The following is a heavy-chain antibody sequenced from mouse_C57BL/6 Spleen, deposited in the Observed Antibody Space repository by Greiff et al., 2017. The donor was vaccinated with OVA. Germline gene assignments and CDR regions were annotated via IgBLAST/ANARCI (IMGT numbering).Heavy chain of an antibody. CDR1: GFNIKDYY. Sequence: EVQLQQSGAELVRPGASVKLSCTASGFNIKDYYMHWVKQRPEQGLEWIGRIDPEDGDTEYAPKFQGKATMTADTSSNTAYLQRSSLTAEDTAVYYCTTDSSGTEFAYWGQGTLVTVSA. CDR3: TTDSSGTEFAY. V-gene: IGHV14-1*01. J-gene: IGHJ3*01. D-gene: IGHD3-2*02. CDR2: IDPEDGDT.